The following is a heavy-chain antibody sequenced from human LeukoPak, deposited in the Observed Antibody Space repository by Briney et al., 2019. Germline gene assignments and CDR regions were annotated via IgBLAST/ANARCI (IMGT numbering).Heavy chain of an antibody. D-gene: IGHD4-11*01. CDR1: GGTFNSYA. V-gene: IGHV1-69*05. J-gene: IGHJ4*02. CDR2: IIPIFATT. CDR3: ARAFPYSNYFDY. Sequence: ASVKVSCKASGGTFNSYAISWVRQAPGQGLEWMGGIIPIFATTNHAQKFQGRVTITTDESRTTAYMELSSLRSEDTAVYYCARAFPYSNYFDYWGQGTLVTVSS.